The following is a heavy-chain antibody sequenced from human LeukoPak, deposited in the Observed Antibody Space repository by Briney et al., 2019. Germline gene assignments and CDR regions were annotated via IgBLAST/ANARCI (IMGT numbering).Heavy chain of an antibody. CDR3: ARSIYFPDGVASYYYYGMDV. CDR1: GGTFSSYA. V-gene: IGHV1-69*13. D-gene: IGHD3-3*01. Sequence: ASVKVSCKASGGTFSSYAISWVRQAPGQGLEWMGGIIPIFGTANYAQKFQGRVTVTADESTSTAYMELSSLRSEDTAVYYCARSIYFPDGVASYYYYGMDVWGQGTTVIVS. J-gene: IGHJ6*02. CDR2: IIPIFGTA.